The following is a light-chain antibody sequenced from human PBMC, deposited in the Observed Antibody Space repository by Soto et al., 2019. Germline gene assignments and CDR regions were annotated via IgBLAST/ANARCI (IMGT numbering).Light chain of an antibody. J-gene: IGLJ2*01. CDR1: SSNIGSNT. CDR3: AAWDDSLNGVV. V-gene: IGLV1-44*01. CDR2: SNN. Sequence: QSVLTQPPSASGTPGQRVTISCSGSSSNIGSNTVNWYQQLPGTAPKLLIYSNNQRPSGVTDRFSGSKSGTSASLAISGPQSEDEADYYCAAWDDSLNGVVFGGGTKLTVL.